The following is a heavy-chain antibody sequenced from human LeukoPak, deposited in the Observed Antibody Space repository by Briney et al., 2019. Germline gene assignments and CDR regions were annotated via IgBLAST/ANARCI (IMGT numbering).Heavy chain of an antibody. J-gene: IGHJ6*02. CDR3: AKDMGSGSPRDYGMDV. V-gene: IGHV3-23*01. CDR2: ISGSGGST. Sequence: GGSLRLSCAASGFTFSSYAMSWVRQAPGKGLEWVSAISGSGGSTYYADSVKGRFTISRDNSKNTLYLQMYSLRAEDTAVYYCAKDMGSGSPRDYGMDVWGLGTTVTVSS. D-gene: IGHD3-10*01. CDR1: GFTFSSYA.